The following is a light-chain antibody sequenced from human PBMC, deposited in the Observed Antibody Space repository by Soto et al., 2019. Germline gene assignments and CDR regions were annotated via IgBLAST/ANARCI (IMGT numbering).Light chain of an antibody. CDR2: DAS. CDR1: QSVSSY. CDR3: QQRSNWPPLT. J-gene: IGKJ4*01. V-gene: IGKV3-11*01. Sequence: EIVLTLSPATLSLSPGERATLSCRASQSVSSYLAWYPQKPGQPPRLLIYDASNRATGIPARFSGSGSGTDFTLTISSLEPEDFAVYYCQQRSNWPPLTFGGGTKVEIK.